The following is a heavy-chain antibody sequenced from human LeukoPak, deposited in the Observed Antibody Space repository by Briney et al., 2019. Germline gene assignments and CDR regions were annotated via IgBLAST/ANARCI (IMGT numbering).Heavy chain of an antibody. J-gene: IGHJ4*02. Sequence: SETLSLTCTVSGGSISSSSYYWGWIRQPPGKGLEWIGSIYYSGSTYYNPSLKSRVTISVDTSKNQFSLKLSSVTAADTAVYYCARHITNDYGDNLDYWGQGTLVTVSS. CDR2: IYYSGST. CDR3: ARHITNDYGDNLDY. CDR1: GGSISSSSYY. D-gene: IGHD4-17*01. V-gene: IGHV4-39*01.